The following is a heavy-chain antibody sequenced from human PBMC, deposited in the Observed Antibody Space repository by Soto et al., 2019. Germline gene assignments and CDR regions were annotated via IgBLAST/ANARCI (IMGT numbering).Heavy chain of an antibody. CDR2: ISGSGGST. Sequence: EVQLLESGGGLVQPGGSLRLSCAASGFTFSSYAMSWVRQAPGKGLEWVSAISGSGGSTYYADSVKGRFTISRDNSKNTLYLHMNSPRAEDTAVYYCAKGARQVGVVFDYWGQGTLVTVSS. V-gene: IGHV3-23*01. CDR3: AKGARQVGVVFDY. J-gene: IGHJ4*02. D-gene: IGHD3-3*01. CDR1: GFTFSSYA.